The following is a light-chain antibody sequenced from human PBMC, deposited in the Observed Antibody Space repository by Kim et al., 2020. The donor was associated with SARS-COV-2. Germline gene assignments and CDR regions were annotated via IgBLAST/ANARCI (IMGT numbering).Light chain of an antibody. J-gene: IGKJ1*01. CDR2: AAS. Sequence: SASVGDRVTISCRANQNIINYLNWYQQRPGKAPSHLISAASNLHSGVPSRFSGSGSGTEFTLTIGSLQPGDIATYSCQQTYHAPWTFGQGTKLEI. CDR3: QQTYHAPWT. V-gene: IGKV1-39*01. CDR1: QNIINY.